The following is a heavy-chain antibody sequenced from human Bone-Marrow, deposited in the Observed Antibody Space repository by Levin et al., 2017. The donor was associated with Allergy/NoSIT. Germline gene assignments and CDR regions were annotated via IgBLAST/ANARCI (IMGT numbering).Heavy chain of an antibody. CDR3: AKTTVAGFGYYYYGMDV. CDR1: GFTFSSYA. CDR2: ISGSGGIT. D-gene: IGHD6-19*01. J-gene: IGHJ6*02. V-gene: IGHV3-23*01. Sequence: GESLKISCAASGFTFSSYAMSWVRQAPGKGLEWVSTISGSGGITYYADSVKGRFTISRDNSKNTLYLQVNSLRAEDTAVYYCAKTTVAGFGYYYYGMDVWGQGTTVTVSS.